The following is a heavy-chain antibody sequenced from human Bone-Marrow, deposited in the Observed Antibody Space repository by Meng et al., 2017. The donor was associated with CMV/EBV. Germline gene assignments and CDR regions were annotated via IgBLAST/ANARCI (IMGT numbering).Heavy chain of an antibody. V-gene: IGHV3-30-3*01. CDR3: ARDYDFWSGYQRTMVYYYGMDV. CDR1: GFTFGDYA. D-gene: IGHD3-3*01. J-gene: IGHJ6*02. CDR2: ISYDGSNK. Sequence: GESLKISCTASGFTFGDYAMSWVRQAPGKGLEWVAVISYDGSNKYYADSVKGRFTISRDNSKNTLYLQMNSLRAEDTAVYYCARDYDFWSGYQRTMVYYYGMDVWGQGTTVTVSS.